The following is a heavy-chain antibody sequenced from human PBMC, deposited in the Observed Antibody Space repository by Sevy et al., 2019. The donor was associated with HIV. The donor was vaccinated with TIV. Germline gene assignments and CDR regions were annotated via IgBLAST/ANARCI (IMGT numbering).Heavy chain of an antibody. Sequence: GGSLRLSCAASGFSFSSYALHWVRQAPGKGLEYVSAISSNGGSTYYADSVKGRFTISRDNSKNTLYLQMGSRGAEDMAVYYCAREGVGGYSYSLDYWGQGTLVTVSS. V-gene: IGHV3-64*02. D-gene: IGHD5-18*01. J-gene: IGHJ4*02. CDR3: AREGVGGYSYSLDY. CDR1: GFSFSSYA. CDR2: ISSNGGST.